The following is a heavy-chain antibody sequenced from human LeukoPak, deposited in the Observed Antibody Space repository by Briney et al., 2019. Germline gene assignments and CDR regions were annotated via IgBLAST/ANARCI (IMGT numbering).Heavy chain of an antibody. CDR2: INQDGTEK. CDR3: VKVAKYYYGSETYYFFEQ. J-gene: IGHJ4*02. V-gene: IGHV3-7*01. Sequence: GGSLRLSCAASGFTFTTYWMSWVRQLPGKGLEWVANINQDGTEKYYVDSVKGRFTISRDNAKNSLDLQMNSLRVDDTGIYYCVKVAKYYYGSETYYFFEQWGQGTPVTASS. CDR1: GFTFTTYW. D-gene: IGHD3-10*01.